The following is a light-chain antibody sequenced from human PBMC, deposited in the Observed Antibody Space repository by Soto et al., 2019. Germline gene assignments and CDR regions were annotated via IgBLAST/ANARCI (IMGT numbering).Light chain of an antibody. CDR3: SSYSSSGTPFV. V-gene: IGLV2-14*01. CDR1: SSDVGTYKY. J-gene: IGLJ1*01. CDR2: EVS. Sequence: QSALTQPASVSGSPGQSITISCTGTSSDVGTYKYVSWYQQHPGKAPKLVIYEVSNRPSGVSNRFSGFKFGNTASLAISGLQAEDEADYHCSSYSSSGTPFVFGTGTKLTVL.